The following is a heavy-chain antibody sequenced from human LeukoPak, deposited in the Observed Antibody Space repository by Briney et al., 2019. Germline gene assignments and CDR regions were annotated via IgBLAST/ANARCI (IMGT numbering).Heavy chain of an antibody. Sequence: ASVKVSCKASGYTFTGYYMHWVRQAPGQGLEWMGWINPNSGGTNYAQKFQGRVTMTRDTSISTAYMELRSLRSDDTAVYYCARDGRYSSGQDFDYWGQGTLVTVSS. D-gene: IGHD6-19*01. CDR3: ARDGRYSSGQDFDY. V-gene: IGHV1-2*02. J-gene: IGHJ4*02. CDR2: INPNSGGT. CDR1: GYTFTGYY.